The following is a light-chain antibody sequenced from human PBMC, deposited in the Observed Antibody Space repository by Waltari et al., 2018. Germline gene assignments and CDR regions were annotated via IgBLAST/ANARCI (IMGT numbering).Light chain of an antibody. V-gene: IGLV1-47*01. CDR2: END. CDR3: ATWDDSRSF. J-gene: IGLJ2*01. Sequence: QSVLTQPPSVSGTPGQRLTISCSGSGSNIKSRYIYWYQKLAGSAPKLLIFENDQRPSGVPARFSASKSGTSASLAINGRRSEDEALYYCATWDDSRSFFGGGTKLTVL. CDR1: GSNIKSRY.